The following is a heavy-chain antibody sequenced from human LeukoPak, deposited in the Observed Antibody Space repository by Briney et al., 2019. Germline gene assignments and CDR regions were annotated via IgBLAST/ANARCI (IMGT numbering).Heavy chain of an antibody. Sequence: GSGPTLVKPTQTLTLTCTFSGFSLSTSGMRVSWIRQPPGKALEWLARIDWDDDKFYSTSLKTRLTISKDTSKNQVVLTMTNMDPVDTATYYCARTYPVYPNPTGIVGATYFDYWGQGTLVTVSS. V-gene: IGHV2-70*04. D-gene: IGHD1-26*01. CDR3: ARTYPVYPNPTGIVGATYFDY. CDR1: GFSLSTSGMR. CDR2: IDWDDDK. J-gene: IGHJ4*02.